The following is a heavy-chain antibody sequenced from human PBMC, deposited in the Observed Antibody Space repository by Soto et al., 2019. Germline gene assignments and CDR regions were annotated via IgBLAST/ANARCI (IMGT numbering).Heavy chain of an antibody. CDR2: IYWSGDE. J-gene: IGHJ3*02. D-gene: IGHD6-6*01. CDR3: ARGLATLPVFAFDI. Sequence: QGTLKESGPTLVKPTQTLTLTCSFSGFSLSTSGVGVGWIRQSPGKALEWLALIYWSGDEHYRPSLKSRLSTIKDTSKNQVVLIMPDMDPVDTGTYYGARGLATLPVFAFDIWGQGTMVTVSS. V-gene: IGHV2-5*01. CDR1: GFSLSTSGVG.